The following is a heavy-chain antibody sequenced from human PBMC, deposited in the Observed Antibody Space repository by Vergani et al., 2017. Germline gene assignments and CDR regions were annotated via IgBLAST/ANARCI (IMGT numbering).Heavy chain of an antibody. CDR3: ARASLRALVGYYYYMDV. CDR1: GDSITNGGFS. D-gene: IGHD3-16*02. V-gene: IGHV4-30-2*01. CDR2: IFPSGNS. J-gene: IGHJ6*03. Sequence: QLQLQESGSGLVKPSQTLSLTCAVSGDSITNGGFSWTWIRQPPGKGPKWIGYIFPSGNSDYNLSLKNRVSISLDKSRNQFSLWVNSVTAADTAVYFCARASLRALVGYYYYMDVWGKGKTVVVSS.